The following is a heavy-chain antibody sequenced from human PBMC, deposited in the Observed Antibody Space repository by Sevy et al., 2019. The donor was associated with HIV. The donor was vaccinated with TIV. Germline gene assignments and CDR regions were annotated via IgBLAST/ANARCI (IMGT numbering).Heavy chain of an antibody. CDR1: GFTFSSYW. Sequence: GGSLRLSCAASGFTFSSYWMSWVRQAPGKGLEWVANIKQDGSEKYYVDSVKGRFTISRDNAKNSLYLQMNSLRAEDTAVYYCARETRYSSSWYVGEYYYYYGMDVWGPGTTVTVSS. CDR2: IKQDGSEK. V-gene: IGHV3-7*01. D-gene: IGHD6-13*01. J-gene: IGHJ6*02. CDR3: ARETRYSSSWYVGEYYYYYGMDV.